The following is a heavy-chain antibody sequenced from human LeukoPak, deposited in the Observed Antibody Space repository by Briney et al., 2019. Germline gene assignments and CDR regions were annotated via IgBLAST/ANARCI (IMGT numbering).Heavy chain of an antibody. Sequence: ASVKVSXKTSGYTFTDYYMHWVRQAPGQGLEWMGRINPNSGDTNYAQKFLGRVTMTRDTSISTAYMELSSLTSDDTAVYYCASISEVWSGYYTVHHDYWGQGTLVTVSS. CDR3: ASISEVWSGYYTVHHDY. CDR2: INPNSGDT. D-gene: IGHD3-3*01. J-gene: IGHJ4*02. CDR1: GYTFTDYY. V-gene: IGHV1-2*02.